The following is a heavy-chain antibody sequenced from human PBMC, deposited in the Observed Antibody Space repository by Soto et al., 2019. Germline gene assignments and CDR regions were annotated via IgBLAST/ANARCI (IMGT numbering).Heavy chain of an antibody. CDR2: VSDGGST. CDR3: AKGRGQNYKSDMDV. V-gene: IGHV3-23*01. Sequence: EGQLLESGGGLVQPGGSLRLSCAASGFTFGSYFMRWVRQTPGQGLEWVSNVSDGGSTYYADSVKGRFTVSRDNSKNMVYLQMNSLRAEDTAVYYCAKGRGQNYKSDMDVWGRGTTVTVSS. J-gene: IGHJ6*02. D-gene: IGHD5-12*01. CDR1: GFTFGSYF.